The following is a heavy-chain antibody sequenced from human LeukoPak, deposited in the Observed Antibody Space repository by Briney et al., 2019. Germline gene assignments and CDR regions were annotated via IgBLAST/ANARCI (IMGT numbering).Heavy chain of an antibody. J-gene: IGHJ6*03. CDR3: ARVPRYYCYMDV. V-gene: IGHV4-59*01. CDR2: IYDSGST. Sequence: PSETLSLTCTVSGGSISSYYWSWIRQPPGKGLEWIGYIYDSGSTNYNPSLKSRVTISVDTSKNQFSLKLSFVTAADTAVYYCARVPRYYCYMDVWGKRTTVTVSS. CDR1: GGSISSYY.